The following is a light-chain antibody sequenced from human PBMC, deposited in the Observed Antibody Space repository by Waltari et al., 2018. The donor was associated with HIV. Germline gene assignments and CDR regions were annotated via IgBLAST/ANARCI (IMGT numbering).Light chain of an antibody. CDR1: HIATTG. J-gene: IGLJ2*01. V-gene: IGLV3-21*02. Sequence: SYVLTPPPSVSVAPGQTARLSCGGLHIATTGVHWYQQRPGQAPVVVVYDDSDRPSGIPERFSGSNSGNTATLTINRVEAGEEADYYCQVWDSSSDLNVVFGGGTKLTVL. CDR3: QVWDSSSDLNVV. CDR2: DDS.